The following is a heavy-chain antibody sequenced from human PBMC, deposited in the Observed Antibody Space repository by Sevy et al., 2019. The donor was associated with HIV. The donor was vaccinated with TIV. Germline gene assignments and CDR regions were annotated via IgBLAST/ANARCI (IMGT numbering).Heavy chain of an antibody. V-gene: IGHV3-15*01. D-gene: IGHD5-12*01. CDR2: IKSKTDGGKT. CDR3: TTDLSSGYDLDY. J-gene: IGHJ4*02. Sequence: GGSLRLSCAASGFTFSNAWMSWVRQAPGKGLEWVGRIKSKTDGGKTDYAAPVKGRFTISRDDSKNTLYLQMNSLKTEETAVYYCTTDLSSGYDLDYWGQGTLVTVSS. CDR1: GFTFSNAW.